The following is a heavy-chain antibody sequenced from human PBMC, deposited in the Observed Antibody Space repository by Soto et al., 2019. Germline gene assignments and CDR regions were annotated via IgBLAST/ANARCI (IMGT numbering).Heavy chain of an antibody. CDR3: AGGVYCSGGSCYYDRNYSVLWFDP. D-gene: IGHD2-15*01. CDR2: IITIFGTA. CDR1: GGTFSSYA. J-gene: IGHJ5*02. V-gene: IGHV1-69*06. Sequence: GASVKVSCKASGGTFSSYAISWVRQAPGQGLEWMGGIITIFGTANYAQKFQGRVTITADKSTSTAYMELSSLRSEGTAVYYCAGGVYCSGGSCYYDRNYSVLWFDPWGQGTLVTVSS.